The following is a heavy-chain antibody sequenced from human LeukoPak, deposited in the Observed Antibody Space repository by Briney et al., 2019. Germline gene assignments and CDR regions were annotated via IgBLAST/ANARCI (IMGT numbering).Heavy chain of an antibody. V-gene: IGHV3-48*01. Sequence: GGSLRLSCAASGFTFSSYAMNWVRQAPGKGLEWLSYISSSGSAIHSADSVKGRFTISRDNAKNSLYLQMNSLRAEDTAVYYCARLKDDVTKFDYWGRGTLVTVSS. D-gene: IGHD2-8*01. CDR2: ISSSGSAI. CDR3: ARLKDDVTKFDY. CDR1: GFTFSSYA. J-gene: IGHJ4*02.